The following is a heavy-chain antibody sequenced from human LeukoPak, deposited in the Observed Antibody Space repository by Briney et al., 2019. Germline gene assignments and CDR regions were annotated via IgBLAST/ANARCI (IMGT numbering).Heavy chain of an antibody. Sequence: GGSLRLSCAPSGVPFRSFPMSWVRQPPGKGREWCSVISGSGGTTYSADYVRGRFTISRDISKSTLYLQMNSLRAEDTAAYYCARERGNSGGNTNGYFDYWGQGTLVTVSS. CDR3: ARERGNSGGNTNGYFDY. D-gene: IGHD4-23*01. V-gene: IGHV3-23*01. CDR1: GVPFRSFP. CDR2: ISGSGGTT. J-gene: IGHJ4*02.